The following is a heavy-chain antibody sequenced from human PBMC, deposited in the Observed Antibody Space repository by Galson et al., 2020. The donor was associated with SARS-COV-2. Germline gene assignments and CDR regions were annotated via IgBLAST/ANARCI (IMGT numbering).Heavy chain of an antibody. CDR2: ISYSGTN. V-gene: IGHV4-59*01. D-gene: IGHD5-12*01. CDR3: GREYSRNVWYFDL. J-gene: IGHJ2*01. Sequence: ASETLSLTCTVSGGSINSYYWSWIRQPPGKGREWTGYISYSGTNNYNTSLKSRVTISVETSKNQFSLKLSSVNAADTAVYDCGREYSRNVWYFDLWGRGTLVTVSS. CDR1: GGSINSYY.